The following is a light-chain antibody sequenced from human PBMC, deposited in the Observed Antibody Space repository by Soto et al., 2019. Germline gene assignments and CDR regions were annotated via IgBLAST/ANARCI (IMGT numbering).Light chain of an antibody. V-gene: IGKV3-20*01. CDR1: QTIDYRS. CDR2: ATS. CDR3: QHYDSSVLT. Sequence: IVLTQSPGTLSLSPGEGATLSCRASQTIDYRSLAWYQHTPGRAPRLILYATSSRAAGIPDRFRGTRSGTDFTLSISTLEADDFGVYYCQHYDSSVLTFGPATNVDIK. J-gene: IGKJ3*01.